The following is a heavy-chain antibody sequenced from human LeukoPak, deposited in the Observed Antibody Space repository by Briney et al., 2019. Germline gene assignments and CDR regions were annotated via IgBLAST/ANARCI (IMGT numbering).Heavy chain of an antibody. Sequence: GGSLRLSCAASGFTFSDYAMNWVRQAPGKGLEWVSHIRASGESTYSADSVKGRFTISRDNSKSSVYLQMDSLKADDTAVYYCARGVSTWYRIDYWGQGTLVTVSS. CDR3: ARGVSTWYRIDY. J-gene: IGHJ4*02. D-gene: IGHD6-13*01. CDR1: GFTFSDYA. CDR2: IRASGEST. V-gene: IGHV3-23*01.